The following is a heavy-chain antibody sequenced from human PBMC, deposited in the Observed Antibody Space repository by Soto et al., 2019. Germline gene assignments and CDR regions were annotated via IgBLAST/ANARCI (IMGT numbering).Heavy chain of an antibody. CDR2: IYYSGST. CDR3: ARHIALSGSFPFYS. Sequence: PSETLSLTCTVSGGSVSSGSYYWSWIRQPPGKGLEWIGYIYYSGSTNYNPSLKSRVTISVDTSENQFSLKLSSVTAADTAVYYCARHIALSGSFPFYSWGQGTLVTVSS. J-gene: IGHJ4*02. CDR1: GGSVSSGSYY. D-gene: IGHD2-8*02. V-gene: IGHV4-61*01.